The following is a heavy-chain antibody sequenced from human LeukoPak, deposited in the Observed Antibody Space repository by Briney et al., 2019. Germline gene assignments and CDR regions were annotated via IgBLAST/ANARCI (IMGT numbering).Heavy chain of an antibody. Sequence: ASVKVSCKASGGTFSSYAISWVRQAPGQGLEWMGGIIPIFGTANYAQKFQGRVTITADESTSTAYMELSSLRSEDTAVYYCASPMVRGVITHDAFDIWGQGTTVTVSS. V-gene: IGHV1-69*13. J-gene: IGHJ3*02. D-gene: IGHD3-10*01. CDR1: GGTFSSYA. CDR2: IIPIFGTA. CDR3: ASPMVRGVITHDAFDI.